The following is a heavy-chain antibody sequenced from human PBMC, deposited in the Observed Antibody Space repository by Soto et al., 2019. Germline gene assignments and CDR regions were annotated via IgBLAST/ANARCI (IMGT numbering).Heavy chain of an antibody. V-gene: IGHV3-30*04. CDR3: VTPSTTAMFTSGFAS. D-gene: IGHD2-21*02. J-gene: IGHJ1*01. Sequence: QVQVVESGGGVVQPGRSLRLSCAASGFTFNNYAIQWVRQAPGKGLEWLAVSSFNGGEQYYAHSVTGRLTISRAISKNAIFLQMSSLRPEDTGVYFCVTPSTTAMFTSGFASWGQGTLVTVSS. CDR2: SSFNGGEQ. CDR1: GFTFNNYA.